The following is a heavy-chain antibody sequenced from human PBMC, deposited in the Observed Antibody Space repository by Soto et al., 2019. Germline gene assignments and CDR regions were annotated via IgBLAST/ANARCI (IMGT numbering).Heavy chain of an antibody. D-gene: IGHD4-17*01. CDR1: GFTFSTKA. Sequence: GGSLSLSCAAPGFTFSTKAKSWVRKAPGKGMEWLSGISGSGGTTYYAASVKGRFTISRDKSKTTLYLKMNTLRAEDTAVYYCARGVSTTVTLFDYWGQGTLVTVSS. CDR3: ARGVSTTVTLFDY. J-gene: IGHJ4*02. V-gene: IGHV3-23*01. CDR2: ISGSGGTT.